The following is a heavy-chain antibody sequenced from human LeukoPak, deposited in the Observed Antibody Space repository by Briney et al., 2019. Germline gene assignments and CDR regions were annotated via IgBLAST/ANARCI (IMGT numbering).Heavy chain of an antibody. D-gene: IGHD1-26*01. CDR2: IIPILGIA. CDR3: ASARGGSYGAEYFQH. V-gene: IGHV1-69*04. Sequence: ASVSVSCKASGGTFSSYAISWVGQAPGQGLEWMGRIIPILGIANYAQKFQGRVTITADKSTSTAYMELSSLRSEDTAVYYCASARGGSYGAEYFQHWGQGTLVTVSS. CDR1: GGTFSSYA. J-gene: IGHJ1*01.